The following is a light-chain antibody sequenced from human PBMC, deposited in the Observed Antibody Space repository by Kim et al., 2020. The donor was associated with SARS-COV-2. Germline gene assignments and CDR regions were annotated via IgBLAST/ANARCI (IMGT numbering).Light chain of an antibody. CDR3: SSFTSSNTYV. CDR1: SSDVGAYNY. J-gene: IGLJ1*01. V-gene: IGLV2-14*01. Sequence: QSVLTQPASVSGSPGQSIAISCTGTSSDVGAYNYVSWFQQHPGKAPKLMIYDVNQRPSGVSNRFSGSKSGNTASLTISGLKAEDEADYYCSSFTSSNTYVFGAGTKVTVL. CDR2: DVN.